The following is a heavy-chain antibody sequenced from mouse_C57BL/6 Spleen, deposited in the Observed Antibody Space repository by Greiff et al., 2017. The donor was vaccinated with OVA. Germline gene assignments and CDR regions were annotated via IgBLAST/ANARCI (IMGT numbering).Heavy chain of an antibody. CDR3: ARRRQFDY. J-gene: IGHJ2*01. CDR1: GYTFTDYY. CDR2: INPNNGGT. D-gene: IGHD6-1*01. Sequence: EVMLVESGPELVKPGASVKISCKASGYTFTDYYMNWVKQSHGKSLEWIGDINPNNGGTSYNQKFKGKATLTVDKSSSTAYMELRSLTSEDSAVYYCARRRQFDYWGQGTTLTVSS. V-gene: IGHV1-26*01.